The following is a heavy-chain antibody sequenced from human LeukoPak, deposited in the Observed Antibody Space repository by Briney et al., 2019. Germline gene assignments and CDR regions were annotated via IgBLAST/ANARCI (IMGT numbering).Heavy chain of an antibody. J-gene: IGHJ6*02. V-gene: IGHV1-69*04. CDR2: IIPILGIA. CDR1: GGTFSSYA. D-gene: IGHD5-12*01. Sequence: ASVKVSCKASGGTFSSYAISWVRQAPGQGLEWMGRIIPILGIANYAQKFQGRVTITADKSTSTAYMELSSLRSEDTAVYYCARGGYSGYDTGPLVMDVWGQGTTVTVSS. CDR3: ARGGYSGYDTGPLVMDV.